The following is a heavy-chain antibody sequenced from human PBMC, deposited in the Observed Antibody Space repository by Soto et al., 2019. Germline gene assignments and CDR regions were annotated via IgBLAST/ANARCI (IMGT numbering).Heavy chain of an antibody. CDR3: ARDGSQGVLWFGESNWFDP. CDR2: IYYSGST. J-gene: IGHJ5*02. V-gene: IGHV4-39*01. CDR1: GGSISSSSYY. Sequence: PSETLSLTCTVSGGSISSSSYYWGWIRQPPGKGLEWIGSIYYSGSTYYNPSLKSRVTISVDTSKNQFSLKLSSVTAADTAVYYCARDGSQGVLWFGESNWFDPWGQGTLVTVS. D-gene: IGHD3-10*01.